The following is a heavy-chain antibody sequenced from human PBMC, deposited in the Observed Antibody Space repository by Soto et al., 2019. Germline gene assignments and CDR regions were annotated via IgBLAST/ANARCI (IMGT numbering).Heavy chain of an antibody. CDR3: AGDSSGLRAFDI. V-gene: IGHV1-69*13. CDR1: GGTFSSYA. Sequence: GASVKVSCKASGGTFSSYAISWVRQAPGQGLEWMGGIIPIFGTANYAQKFQGRVTITADESTSTAYMELSSLRSEDTAVYYCAGDSSGLRAFDIWGQGTMVTVSS. J-gene: IGHJ3*02. D-gene: IGHD3-22*01. CDR2: IIPIFGTA.